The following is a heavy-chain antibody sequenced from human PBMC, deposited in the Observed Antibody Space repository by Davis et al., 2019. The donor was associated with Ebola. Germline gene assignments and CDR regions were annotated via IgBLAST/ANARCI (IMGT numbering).Heavy chain of an antibody. J-gene: IGHJ2*01. D-gene: IGHD3-22*01. Sequence: GESLKISCTDSVITFSSYAMTWVRQAPGKGLEWVSAISGSGGSTYYADSVKGRFTISRDNSKKTLYLQMNSLRAEDTAVYYCARGTIVVVTDWYFDFWGRGTLVTVSP. V-gene: IGHV3-23*01. CDR1: VITFSSYA. CDR2: ISGSGGST. CDR3: ARGTIVVVTDWYFDF.